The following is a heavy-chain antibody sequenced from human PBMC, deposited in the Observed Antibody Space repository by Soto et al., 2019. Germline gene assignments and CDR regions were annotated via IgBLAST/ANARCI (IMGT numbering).Heavy chain of an antibody. Sequence: EVQLVESGGGLIQPGGSLRLSCAASGFTVSSNYMSWVRQAPGKGLEWVSVIYSGGSTYYADSVKGRFTISRDNSKNTRERQMNSLRAEGTAVYYWARGGGTPRTNWFDPWGQGTLVTVSS. CDR3: ARGGGTPRTNWFDP. J-gene: IGHJ5*02. D-gene: IGHD1-1*01. V-gene: IGHV3-53*01. CDR1: GFTVSSNY. CDR2: IYSGGST.